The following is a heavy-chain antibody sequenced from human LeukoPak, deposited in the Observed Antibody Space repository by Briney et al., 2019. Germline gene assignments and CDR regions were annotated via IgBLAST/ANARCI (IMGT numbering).Heavy chain of an antibody. CDR2: IYSGGST. D-gene: IGHD3/OR15-3a*01. CDR3: AGLAAGYYTYYYYMDV. Sequence: PGGSLRLSCAASGFTVSSNYMSWVRQAPGKGLEWVSVIYSGGSTYYADSVKGRFTISRDNSKNTLYLQMNSLRAEDTAVYYCAGLAAGYYTYYYYMDVWGKGTTVTISS. J-gene: IGHJ6*03. CDR1: GFTVSSNY. V-gene: IGHV3-53*01.